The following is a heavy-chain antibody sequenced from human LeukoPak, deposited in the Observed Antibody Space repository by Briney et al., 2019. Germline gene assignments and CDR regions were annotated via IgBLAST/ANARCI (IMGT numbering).Heavy chain of an antibody. CDR2: TYYTGST. D-gene: IGHD6-13*01. V-gene: IGHV4-39*01. J-gene: IGHJ6*02. CDR1: GGSISSRSYY. CDR3: ARLGAAPGPPHYFYYGMDV. Sequence: SETLSLTCSVSGGSISSRSYYWGWVRQPPGKGLEWIGSTYYTGSTYYNPSLRSRVSISGDTSKNQVSLKVNSVTAADTAVYYCARLGAAPGPPHYFYYGMDVWGQGTTVIVSS.